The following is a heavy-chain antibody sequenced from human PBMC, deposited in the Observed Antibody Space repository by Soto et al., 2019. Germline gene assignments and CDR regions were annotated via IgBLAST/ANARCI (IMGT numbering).Heavy chain of an antibody. CDR3: AKNRISYYYYYGMDV. Sequence: PGGSLRLSCAASGFTFDDYAMHWVRQAPGKGLEWVSLISWDGGSTYYADSVKGRFTISRDNSKNSLYLQMNSPRAEDTALYYCAKNRISYYYYYGMDVWGQGXTVTVSS. V-gene: IGHV3-43D*04. J-gene: IGHJ6*02. CDR1: GFTFDDYA. CDR2: ISWDGGST.